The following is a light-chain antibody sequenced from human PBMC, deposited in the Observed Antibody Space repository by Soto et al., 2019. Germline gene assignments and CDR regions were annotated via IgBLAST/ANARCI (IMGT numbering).Light chain of an antibody. CDR3: QQYNNWPPTWT. CDR1: QSVSSN. V-gene: IGKV3-15*01. CDR2: GVS. Sequence: ELLMTQSPATLSVSPGERATLSCRASQSVSSNLAWYQQKPCQAPRLLIYGVSTRATDIPARFSGSGSGTEFTLNISSLQSEDFAVYYCQQYNNWPPTWTFGQGTKVDIK. J-gene: IGKJ1*01.